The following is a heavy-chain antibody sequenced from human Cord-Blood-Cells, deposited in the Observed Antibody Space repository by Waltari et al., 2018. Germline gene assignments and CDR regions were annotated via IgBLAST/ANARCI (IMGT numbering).Heavy chain of an antibody. V-gene: IGHV3-7*01. Sequence: EVHLVESGGGLVQPGGSLRLSCAASGFPFGSYWMSWVRQAPGKGLEWVANIKQDGSEKYYVDSVKGRFTISRDNAKNSLYLQMNSLRAEDTAVYYCARDLYSSSWLFDYWGQGTLVTVSS. D-gene: IGHD6-13*01. J-gene: IGHJ4*02. CDR2: IKQDGSEK. CDR3: ARDLYSSSWLFDY. CDR1: GFPFGSYW.